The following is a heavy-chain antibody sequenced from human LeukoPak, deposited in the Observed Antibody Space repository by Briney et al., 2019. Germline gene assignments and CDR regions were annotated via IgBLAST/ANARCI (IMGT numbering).Heavy chain of an antibody. CDR2: TWYDGSNT. Sequence: PGGSLRLSCAASGFTFSLYGMHWVRQAPGKGLEWVAMTWYDGSNTYYADSLRGRFTIARDNSKNTLYLQMNSLRAEDTAVYYCAKDLRPYCSSSSCSTPFDYWGQGTLVTVSS. D-gene: IGHD2-2*01. J-gene: IGHJ4*02. CDR1: GFTFSLYG. V-gene: IGHV3-33*06. CDR3: AKDLRPYCSSSSCSTPFDY.